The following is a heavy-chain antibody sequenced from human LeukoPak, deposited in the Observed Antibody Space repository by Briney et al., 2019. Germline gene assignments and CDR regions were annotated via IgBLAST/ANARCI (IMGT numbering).Heavy chain of an antibody. D-gene: IGHD2-2*01. J-gene: IGHJ4*02. V-gene: IGHV1-18*01. CDR2: ISAYNGNT. CDR3: ARVVPAAIGPPGVFDY. CDR1: GYTFTSYG. Sequence: ASVKVSCKASGYTFTSYGISWVRQAPGQGLEWMGWISAYNGNTNYAQKLQGRVTMTTDTSTSTAYMELRNLRSDDTAVYYCARVVPAAIGPPGVFDYWGQGTLVTVSS.